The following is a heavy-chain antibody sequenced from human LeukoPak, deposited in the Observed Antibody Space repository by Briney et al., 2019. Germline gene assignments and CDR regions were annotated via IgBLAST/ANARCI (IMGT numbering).Heavy chain of an antibody. CDR2: MNPNSGKT. Sequence: ASVKVSCKASGYTFTSYDINWVRQATGQGLEWMGWMNPNSGKTGYAQKFQGRVTMTRNTSISTAYMELSRLRSEDTAVYYCARGPNWNSSGYYYVSWGQGTLVTVSS. CDR3: ARGPNWNSSGYYYVS. V-gene: IGHV1-8*01. CDR1: GYTFTSYD. D-gene: IGHD3-22*01. J-gene: IGHJ4*02.